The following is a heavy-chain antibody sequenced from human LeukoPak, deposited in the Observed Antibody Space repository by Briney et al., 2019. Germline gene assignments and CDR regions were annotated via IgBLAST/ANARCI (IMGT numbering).Heavy chain of an antibody. CDR2: ISSSSSYI. J-gene: IGHJ5*02. Sequence: GGSLRLSCAASGFTFSSYSMNWVRQAPGKGLEWVSSISSSSSYIHYADSVKGRFTISRDNAKNSLYLQMNSLRAEDTAVYCCARGQQLGNWFDPWGQGTLVTVSS. D-gene: IGHD6-13*01. V-gene: IGHV3-21*01. CDR3: ARGQQLGNWFDP. CDR1: GFTFSSYS.